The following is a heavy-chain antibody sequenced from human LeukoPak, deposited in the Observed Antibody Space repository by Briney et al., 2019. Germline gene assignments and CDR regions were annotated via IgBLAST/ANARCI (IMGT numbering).Heavy chain of an antibody. CDR3: ARAQMTTVTYTDY. Sequence: PGGSLRLSCAASGFTVSSNYMSWVRQAPGKGLEWVSVIYSGGSTYYADSVKGRFTISRDNSKNTLYLQMNSLRAEDTAVYYCARAQMTTVTYTDYWGQGTLVTVSS. D-gene: IGHD4-17*01. V-gene: IGHV3-66*01. CDR1: GFTVSSNY. CDR2: IYSGGST. J-gene: IGHJ4*02.